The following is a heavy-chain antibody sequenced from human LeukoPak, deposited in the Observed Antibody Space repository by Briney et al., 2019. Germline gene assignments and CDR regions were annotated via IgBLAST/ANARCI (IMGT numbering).Heavy chain of an antibody. CDR1: GFTFSSYW. J-gene: IGHJ3*01. Sequence: GRSLRLSCAASGFTFSSYWMHWVRQAPGKGLVWVSRVKSDGSSTNYADSVKGRFTVSRDNAKNTLILQMNSLRAEDTAVYYCARGGSPPEALGDTFDVWGHGTLVTVSS. D-gene: IGHD1-26*01. CDR3: ARGGSPPEALGDTFDV. V-gene: IGHV3-74*01. CDR2: VKSDGSST.